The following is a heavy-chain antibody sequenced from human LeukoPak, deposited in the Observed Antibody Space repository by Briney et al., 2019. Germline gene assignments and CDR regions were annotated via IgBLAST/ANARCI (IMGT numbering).Heavy chain of an antibody. CDR3: ASHRRSHGSEY. CDR2: VYYSGST. D-gene: IGHD3-10*01. V-gene: IGHV4-59*01. CDR1: GGSFEHYF. Sequence: SETLSLTCTVSGGSFEHYFWRWLRQPPGKGLEWIGYVYYSGSTDYSPSLKSRLTIYADTSKNQFSLKLNSVTAADTAVYYCASHRRSHGSEYWGQGTLVTVSA. J-gene: IGHJ4*02.